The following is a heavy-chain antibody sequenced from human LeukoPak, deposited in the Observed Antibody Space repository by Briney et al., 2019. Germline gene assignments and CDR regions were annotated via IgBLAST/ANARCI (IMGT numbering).Heavy chain of an antibody. CDR3: ARDDPYEPTGFDY. CDR1: GGTFSSYA. CDR2: IIPIFGTA. Sequence: SVKVSCKASGGTFSSYAISWVRQAPGQGLEWMGGIIPIFGTANYAQKFQGRVTITTDESTSTAYMELSRLRSEDTAVYYCARDDPYEPTGFDYWGQGTLVTVSS. D-gene: IGHD1-14*01. J-gene: IGHJ4*02. V-gene: IGHV1-69*05.